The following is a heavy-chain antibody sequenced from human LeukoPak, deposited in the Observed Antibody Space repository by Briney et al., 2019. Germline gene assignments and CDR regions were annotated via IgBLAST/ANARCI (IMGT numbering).Heavy chain of an antibody. V-gene: IGHV3-23*01. CDR1: GFTVSSNY. CDR2: VIGGGGKT. J-gene: IGHJ4*02. Sequence: AGGSLRLSCAASGFTVSSNYMSWVRQAPGKGPEWVSAVIGGGGKTFYADSVKGRFTISRDNSRDTLYLQMNSLRAEDTAVYYCAKEHSSTGIADYWGQGILVTVSS. CDR3: AKEHSSTGIADY. D-gene: IGHD1-14*01.